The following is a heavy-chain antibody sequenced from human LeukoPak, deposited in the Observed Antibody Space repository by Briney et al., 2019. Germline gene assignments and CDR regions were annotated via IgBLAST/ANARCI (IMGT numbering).Heavy chain of an antibody. CDR1: GGSISSGGYY. V-gene: IGHV4-31*03. J-gene: IGHJ4*02. Sequence: SQTLSLTCTVSGGSISSGGYYWSWIRQHPGKGPEWIGYIYYSGSTYYNPSLKSRVTISVDTSKNQFPLKLSSVTAADTAVYYCARAVAGTFFDYWGQGTLVTVSS. D-gene: IGHD6-19*01. CDR3: ARAVAGTFFDY. CDR2: IYYSGST.